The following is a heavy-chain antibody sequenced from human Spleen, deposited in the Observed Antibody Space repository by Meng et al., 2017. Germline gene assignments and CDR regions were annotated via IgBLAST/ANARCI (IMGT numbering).Heavy chain of an antibody. CDR3: ARVDCSGGSCYSHFCYGFDV. J-gene: IGHJ6*02. V-gene: IGHV3-74*01. CDR1: GFTLSSYW. CDR2: INGDGSDT. D-gene: IGHD2-15*01. Sequence: GESLKISCAASGFTLSSYWMHWVRQAPGKGLVWVSRINGDGSDTSYADSVKGRFTISRDNAKNTLYLQMNSLSAEDTAVYYCARVDCSGGSCYSHFCYGFDVWGQGTTVTVSS.